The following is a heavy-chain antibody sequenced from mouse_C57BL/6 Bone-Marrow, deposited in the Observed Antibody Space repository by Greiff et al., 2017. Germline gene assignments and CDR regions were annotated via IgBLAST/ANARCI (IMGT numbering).Heavy chain of an antibody. Sequence: VQLKESGPELVKPGASVKISCKASGYAFSSSWMNWVKQRPGKGLEWIGRIYPGDGDTNYNGKFKGKATLTADKSSSTAYMQLSSLTSEDSAVYFCAREPIYYGNYEAMDYWGQGTSVTVSS. J-gene: IGHJ4*01. CDR1: GYAFSSSW. CDR3: AREPIYYGNYEAMDY. D-gene: IGHD2-1*01. V-gene: IGHV1-82*01. CDR2: IYPGDGDT.